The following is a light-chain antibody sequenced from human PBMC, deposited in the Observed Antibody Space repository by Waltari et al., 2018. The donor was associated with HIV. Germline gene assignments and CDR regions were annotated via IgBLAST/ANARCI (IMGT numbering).Light chain of an antibody. CDR2: DVT. Sequence: QSALTKPASVSGSPGQSIVISCTGTSDDVGYYNYVSWYQQHPGKVPKLVIYDVTSRPSGVSNRFSGSKSGNTASLTISGLRADDEADYYCSSYVGSSTSWLFGGGTKLTV. CDR1: SDDVGYYNY. J-gene: IGLJ3*02. CDR3: SSYVGSSTSWL. V-gene: IGLV2-14*03.